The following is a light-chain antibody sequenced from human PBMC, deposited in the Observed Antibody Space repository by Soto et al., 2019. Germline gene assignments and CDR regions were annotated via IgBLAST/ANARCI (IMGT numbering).Light chain of an antibody. V-gene: IGKV1-5*01. CDR1: QSISSW. J-gene: IGKJ1*01. CDR2: DAS. Sequence: IKRTQPPSTLSASVGDRVTITCRASQSISSWLAWYQQKPGKAPKLLIYDASSLESGVPSRFSGSGSGTEFTLTISSLQPDDFATYYCQHYNSYSEAFGQGTKV. CDR3: QHYNSYSEA.